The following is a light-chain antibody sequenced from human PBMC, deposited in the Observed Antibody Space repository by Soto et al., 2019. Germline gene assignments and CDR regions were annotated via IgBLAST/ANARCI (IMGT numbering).Light chain of an antibody. CDR1: ESLFGF. J-gene: IGKJ2*01. V-gene: IGKV3-15*01. CDR3: QSYNDWPFA. Sequence: DIVLTQSPATLSVSPGDRVTLSCRASESLFGFLAWYQQKPGQAPRLLMYGVSTRATGIPARFSGGGSATDFTITISSLQSEDSAFYFCQSYNDWPFASGLGTRLEI. CDR2: GVS.